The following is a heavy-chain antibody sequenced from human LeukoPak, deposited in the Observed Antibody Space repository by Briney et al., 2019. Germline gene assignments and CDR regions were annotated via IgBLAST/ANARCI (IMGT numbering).Heavy chain of an antibody. J-gene: IGHJ6*02. V-gene: IGHV3-30*03. Sequence: GGSLRLSCAASRFTFRSYGMHWVRQAPGKGLEWVAVISYDGSNKYYADSVKGRFTISRDNAKNTLFLQMHSLRAEDTALYYCAREGWSGRNGEYLVGGMDVWAQGTTVTVSS. CDR2: ISYDGSNK. D-gene: IGHD1-26*01. CDR1: RFTFRSYG. CDR3: AREGWSGRNGEYLVGGMDV.